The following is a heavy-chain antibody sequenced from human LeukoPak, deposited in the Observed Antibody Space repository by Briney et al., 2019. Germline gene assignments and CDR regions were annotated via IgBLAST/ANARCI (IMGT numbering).Heavy chain of an antibody. J-gene: IGHJ4*02. D-gene: IGHD3-22*01. V-gene: IGHV1-2*02. CDR3: AYLHLEGTDYYDSSGYSGFDY. Sequence: GASVKVSCKASGYTFTGYYMHWVRQAPGQGLEWMGWINPNSGGTNYAQKFQGRVTMTRDTSISTAYMELSRLRSDDTAVYYCAYLHLEGTDYYDSSGYSGFDYWGQGTLVTVSS. CDR1: GYTFTGYY. CDR2: INPNSGGT.